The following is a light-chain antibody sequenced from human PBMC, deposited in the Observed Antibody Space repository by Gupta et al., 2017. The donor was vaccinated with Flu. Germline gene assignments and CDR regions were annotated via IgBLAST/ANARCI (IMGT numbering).Light chain of an antibody. J-gene: IGLJ2*01. CDR3: SSYTSGSTIVVA. CDR2: DVS. V-gene: IGLV2-14*01. CDR1: TSDVGGYTS. Sequence: QSALTQPASVSGSPGQSITISCTGTTSDVGGYTSVSWYHQRPGTAPNLMIYDVSNRPSGMSNRFSGSKSGNTASLTISGLQAEDEADYYCSSYTSGSTIVVAFGGGTKLTVL.